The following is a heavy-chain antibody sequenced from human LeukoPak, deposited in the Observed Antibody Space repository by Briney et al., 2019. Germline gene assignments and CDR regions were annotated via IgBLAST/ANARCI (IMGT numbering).Heavy chain of an antibody. CDR1: GFTFGSYA. CDR3: ADEGVDTAMVN. J-gene: IGHJ4*02. Sequence: GGSLRLSCAAAGFTFGSYAMSWVRQAPGKGLEWVSAIRTNGGSTYYADSVKGRFTISRDNSKNTLYLQMNSLRAEDTAVYYCADEGVDTAMVNWGQGTLVTVSS. V-gene: IGHV3-23*01. CDR2: IRTNGGST. D-gene: IGHD5-18*01.